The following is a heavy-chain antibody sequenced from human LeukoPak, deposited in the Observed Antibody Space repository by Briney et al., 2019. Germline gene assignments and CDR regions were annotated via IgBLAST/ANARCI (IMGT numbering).Heavy chain of an antibody. D-gene: IGHD5-18*01. J-gene: IGHJ5*02. CDR3: ASSPPDVDTAIELNWFDP. CDR2: INPNSGGT. CDR1: GYTFTGYY. Sequence: GASVKVSCKASGYTFTGYYMHWVRQAPGQGLEWVGWINPNSGGTNYAQKFQGRVTMTRDTSISTAYMELSRLRSDDTAVYYCASSPPDVDTAIELNWFDPWGQGTLVTVSS. V-gene: IGHV1-2*02.